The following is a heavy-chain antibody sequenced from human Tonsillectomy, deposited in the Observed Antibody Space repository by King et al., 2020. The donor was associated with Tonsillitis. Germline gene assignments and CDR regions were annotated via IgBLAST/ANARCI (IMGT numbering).Heavy chain of an antibody. Sequence: QLVQSGAEVKKPGSSLKVSCKASGGTFSTYAISWVRQAPGQGLEWMGGIIPIFGTANYAQKFQGRVTINADESTSTAYMELRSLRSEDTAVYYCARDIGLGYYCGSTTCYTENSYYGMDVWGQGTTVTVSS. D-gene: IGHD2-2*02. CDR1: GGTFSTYA. V-gene: IGHV1-69*12. J-gene: IGHJ6*02. CDR3: ARDIGLGYYCGSTTCYTENSYYGMDV. CDR2: IIPIFGTA.